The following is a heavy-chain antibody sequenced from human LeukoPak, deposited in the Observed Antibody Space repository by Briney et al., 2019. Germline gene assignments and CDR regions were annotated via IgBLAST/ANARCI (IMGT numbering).Heavy chain of an antibody. D-gene: IGHD1-26*01. CDR1: GDSVSSNSAA. V-gene: IGHV6-1*01. CDR3: ARGPRGWELLNDAFDI. Sequence: SQTLSLTCAISGDSVSSNSAAWNWIRQSPSRGLEWLGRTYYRSKWYNDYAVSVKSRITINPDTSKNQFSLQLNSVTPEDTAVYYCARGPRGWELLNDAFDIWGQGTMVTVSS. CDR2: TYYRSKWYN. J-gene: IGHJ3*02.